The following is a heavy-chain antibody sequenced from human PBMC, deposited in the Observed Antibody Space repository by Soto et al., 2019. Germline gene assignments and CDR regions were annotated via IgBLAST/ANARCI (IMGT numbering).Heavy chain of an antibody. J-gene: IGHJ4*02. CDR1: GFTFSSYA. CDR2: ISGSGGTT. Sequence: PGGSLRLSCAASGFTFSSYAMSWVRQAPGKGLEWVSAISGSGGTTYYADSVKGRFTISRDNSKNTLYLQMNSLRAEDTAVYYCAKKYFGELSYFDYWGQGTLVTVSS. V-gene: IGHV3-23*01. CDR3: AKKYFGELSYFDY. D-gene: IGHD3-10*01.